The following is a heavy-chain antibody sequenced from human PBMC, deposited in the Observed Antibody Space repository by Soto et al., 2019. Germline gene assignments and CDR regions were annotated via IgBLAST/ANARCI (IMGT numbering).Heavy chain of an antibody. CDR2: INAGNGNT. CDR1: GYTFTSYA. D-gene: IGHD1-26*01. V-gene: IGHV1-3*01. Sequence: QVQLVQSGAEVKKPGASVKVSCKASGYTFTSYAMHWVRQAPGQRLEWMGWINAGNGNTKYSQKFQGRVTITRDTSASTAYMELSSLRSEHTAVYYCARGGSLYWYFDLWGRGTLVTVSS. CDR3: ARGGSLYWYFDL. J-gene: IGHJ2*01.